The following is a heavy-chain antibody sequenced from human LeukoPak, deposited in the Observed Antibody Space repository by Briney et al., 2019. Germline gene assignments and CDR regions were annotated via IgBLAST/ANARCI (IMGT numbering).Heavy chain of an antibody. Sequence: ASVKVSCKASGNTFTTYAMNWVRQAPGQGLEWVGWINTNTGNPAYAQGFTGRFVISLDTSVSTAYLQISSLKAEDTAVYYCATKPYNYDGRTFDYWGQGTLVTVSS. CDR2: INTNTGNP. J-gene: IGHJ4*02. D-gene: IGHD3-22*01. CDR3: ATKPYNYDGRTFDY. CDR1: GNTFTTYA. V-gene: IGHV7-4-1*02.